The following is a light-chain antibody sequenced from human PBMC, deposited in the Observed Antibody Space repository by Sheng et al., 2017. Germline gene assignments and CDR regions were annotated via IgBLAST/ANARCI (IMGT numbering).Light chain of an antibody. CDR2: AAS. CDR3: LHDKSYAWT. CDR1: QGISSY. Sequence: DIQLTQSPSFLSASVGDRVTITCRASQGISSYLAWYQQKPGKAPKLLIYAASTLQSGVPSRFSGSGSGTEFTLTISSLQPEDFATYYCLHDKSYAWTFGQGTKVEIK. J-gene: IGKJ1*01. V-gene: IGKV1-9*01.